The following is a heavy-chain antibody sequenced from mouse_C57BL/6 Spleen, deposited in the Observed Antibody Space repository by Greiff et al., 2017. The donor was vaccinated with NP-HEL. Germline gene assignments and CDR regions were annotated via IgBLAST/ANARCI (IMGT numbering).Heavy chain of an antibody. V-gene: IGHV1-64*01. Sequence: QVQLQQPGAELVKPGASVKLSCKASGYTFTSYWMHWVKQRPGQGLEWIGMIHPNSGSTNYNEKFKSKATLTVDKSSSTAYMQLSSLTSEDSAVYYCAPHYYGSSPGFAYWGQGTLVTVSA. D-gene: IGHD1-1*01. CDR1: GYTFTSYW. CDR3: APHYYGSSPGFAY. CDR2: IHPNSGST. J-gene: IGHJ3*01.